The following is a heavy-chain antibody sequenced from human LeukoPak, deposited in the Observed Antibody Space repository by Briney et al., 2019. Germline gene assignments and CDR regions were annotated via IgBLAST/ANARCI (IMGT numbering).Heavy chain of an antibody. J-gene: IGHJ5*02. CDR2: ISGSGDST. Sequence: GGSLRLSCAASGFTFSSYAMSWVRQAPGKGLEWVSAISGSGDSTYYADSVKGRFTISRDNSKNTLYLQMNSLRAEDTAVYYCANYPLTGIAVAGYWFDPWGQGTLVTVSS. CDR1: GFTFSSYA. CDR3: ANYPLTGIAVAGYWFDP. V-gene: IGHV3-23*01. D-gene: IGHD6-19*01.